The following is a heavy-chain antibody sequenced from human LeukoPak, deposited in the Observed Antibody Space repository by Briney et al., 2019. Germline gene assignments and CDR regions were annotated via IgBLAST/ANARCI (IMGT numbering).Heavy chain of an antibody. CDR3: ARVPTTYYDFWSGYPRNYFDY. CDR1: GHTFTSYD. J-gene: IGHJ4*02. Sequence: ASVKVSCKASGHTFTSYDINWVRQATGQGLEWMGWMNPNSGNTGYAQKFQGRVTMTRNTSISTAYMELSSLRSEDTAVYYCARVPTTYYDFWSGYPRNYFDYWGQGTLVTVSS. D-gene: IGHD3-3*01. CDR2: MNPNSGNT. V-gene: IGHV1-8*01.